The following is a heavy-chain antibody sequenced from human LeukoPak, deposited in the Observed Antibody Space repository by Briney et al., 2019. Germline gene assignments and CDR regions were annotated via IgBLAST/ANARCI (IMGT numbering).Heavy chain of an antibody. J-gene: IGHJ4*02. V-gene: IGHV3-23*01. CDR1: GFTLSSYA. CDR3: AKSYYDRSAYFY. D-gene: IGHD3-22*01. CDR2: ISESGGTT. Sequence: PGGSLRLSCAASGFTLSSYAMSWVRQAPGKGLEWVSAISESGGTTYYADSVKGRFTISRDNSKNTLYLQMNSLRAVDTAIYFCAKSYYDRSAYFYWGQGTLVTVSS.